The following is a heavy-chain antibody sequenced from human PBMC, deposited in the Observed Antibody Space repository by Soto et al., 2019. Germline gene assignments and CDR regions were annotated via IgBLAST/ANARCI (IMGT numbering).Heavy chain of an antibody. CDR3: ASDSSGYYRSIAFDI. CDR2: IYYSGST. V-gene: IGHV4-30-4*01. D-gene: IGHD3-22*01. J-gene: IGHJ3*02. CDR1: GGSISSGDYY. Sequence: PSETLSLTCTVSGGSISSGDYYWSWIRQPPGKGLEWIGYIYYSGSTYYNPSLKSRVTISVDTSKNQFSLKLSSVTAADTAVYYCASDSSGYYRSIAFDIWGQGTMVTVSS.